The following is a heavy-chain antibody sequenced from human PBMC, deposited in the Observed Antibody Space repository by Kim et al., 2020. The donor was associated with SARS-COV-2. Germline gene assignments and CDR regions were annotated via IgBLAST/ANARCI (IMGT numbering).Heavy chain of an antibody. CDR2: RT. Sequence: RTYYNPSLKSRVTISVDTSKNQFSLKLSSVTAADTAVYYCASGREGWFDPWGQGTLVTVSS. CDR3: ASGREGWFDP. D-gene: IGHD3-10*01. V-gene: IGHV4-31*02. J-gene: IGHJ5*02.